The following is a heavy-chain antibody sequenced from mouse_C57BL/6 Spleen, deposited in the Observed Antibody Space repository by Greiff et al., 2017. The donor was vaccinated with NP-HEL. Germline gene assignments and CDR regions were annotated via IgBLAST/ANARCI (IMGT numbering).Heavy chain of an antibody. D-gene: IGHD1-1*01. J-gene: IGHJ4*01. CDR3: AIRGITTVVATDYYAMDY. CDR2: INPNYGTT. V-gene: IGHV1-39*01. Sequence: LQLQQSGPELVKPGASVKISCKASGYSFTDYNMNWVKQSNGKSLEWIGVINPNYGTTSYNQKFKGKATLTVDQSSSTAYMQLNSLTSEDSAVYYCAIRGITTVVATDYYAMDYWGQGTSVTVSS. CDR1: GYSFTDYN.